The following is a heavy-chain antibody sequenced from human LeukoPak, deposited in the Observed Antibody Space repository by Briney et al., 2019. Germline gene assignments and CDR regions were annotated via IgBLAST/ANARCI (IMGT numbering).Heavy chain of an antibody. CDR1: GFTFSSYS. CDR2: ISSSSSYI. CDR3: ASPISRSSTSCYDY. Sequence: GGSLRLSCAASGFTFSSYSMSWVRQAPGKGLEWVSSISSSSSYIYYADSVKGRFTISRDNAKNSLYLQMNSLRAEDTAVYYCASPISRSSTSCYDYWGQGTLVTVSS. D-gene: IGHD2-2*01. V-gene: IGHV3-21*01. J-gene: IGHJ4*02.